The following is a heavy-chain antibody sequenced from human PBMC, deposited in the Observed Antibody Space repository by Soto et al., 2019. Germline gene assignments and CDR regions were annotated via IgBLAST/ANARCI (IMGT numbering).Heavy chain of an antibody. D-gene: IGHD6-13*01. V-gene: IGHV3-33*01. CDR3: ARDHSSSWSSFYYYYGMDV. Sequence: SLRLSCAASGFTFSSYGMHWVRQAPGKGLEWVAVIWYDGSNKYYADSVKGRFTISRDNSKNTLYLQMNSLRAEDTAVYYCARDHSSSWSSFYYYYGMDVWGQGTTVTVSS. J-gene: IGHJ6*02. CDR1: GFTFSSYG. CDR2: IWYDGSNK.